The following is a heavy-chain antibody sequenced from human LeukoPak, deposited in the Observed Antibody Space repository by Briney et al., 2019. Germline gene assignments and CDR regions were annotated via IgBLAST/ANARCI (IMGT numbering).Heavy chain of an antibody. CDR2: IYYSGST. CDR1: GGSISSSSYY. J-gene: IGHJ4*02. Sequence: SETLSLTCTVSGGSISSSSYYWGWIRQPPGTGLEWIGSIYYSGSTYYNPSLKSRVTISVDTSKNQFSLKLSSVTAADTAVYYCARFPRSGSSFDYWGQGTLVTVSS. CDR3: ARFPRSGSSFDY. D-gene: IGHD3-10*01. V-gene: IGHV4-39*01.